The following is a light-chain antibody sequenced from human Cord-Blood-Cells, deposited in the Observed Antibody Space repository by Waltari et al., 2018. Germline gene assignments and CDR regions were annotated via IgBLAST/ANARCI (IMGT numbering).Light chain of an antibody. CDR2: GAS. V-gene: IGKV3-15*01. CDR3: QQYNNWPPSSRDT. Sequence: EIVMTQSPATLSVSPGERATLSCRASQSVSSNLAWYQQKPGQAPRLLIYGASTRATGIPARFSGSGSGTEFTLTISSLQSEDFAVYYCQQYNNWPPSSRDTCGQGTKLEIK. CDR1: QSVSSN. J-gene: IGKJ2*01.